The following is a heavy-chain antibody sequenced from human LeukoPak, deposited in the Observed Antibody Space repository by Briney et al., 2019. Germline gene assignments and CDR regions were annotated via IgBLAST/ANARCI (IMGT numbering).Heavy chain of an antibody. Sequence: GGSLRLSCAASGFTFSSYWMHWVRQAPGKGLVWVSRINSDGSSTSYADSVKGRFTISRDNAKNTLYLQMNSLRAEDTAVYYWARDSESSGWYKYYYYYYGMDVWGKGTTVTVSS. J-gene: IGHJ6*04. V-gene: IGHV3-74*01. D-gene: IGHD6-19*01. CDR3: ARDSESSGWYKYYYYYYGMDV. CDR1: GFTFSSYW. CDR2: INSDGSST.